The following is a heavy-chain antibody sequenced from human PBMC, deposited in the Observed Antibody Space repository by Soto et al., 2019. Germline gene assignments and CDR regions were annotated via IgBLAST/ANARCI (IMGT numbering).Heavy chain of an antibody. D-gene: IGHD3-10*01. Sequence: EVQLVESGGGLVQPGGSLRLSCAVSGFTFSSFWMHWVRQAPGEGLVWVSRINTDGRSTSYADSVKGRFTISRDNAKNTLYLQMNSLIVEDTAMYYCAKRGVDTFGLSYWGQGTLVTVSS. CDR1: GFTFSSFW. J-gene: IGHJ4*02. V-gene: IGHV3-74*01. CDR3: AKRGVDTFGLSY. CDR2: INTDGRST.